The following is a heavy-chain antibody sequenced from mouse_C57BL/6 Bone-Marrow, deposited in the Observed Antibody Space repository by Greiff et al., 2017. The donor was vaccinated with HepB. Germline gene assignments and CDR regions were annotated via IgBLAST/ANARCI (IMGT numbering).Heavy chain of an antibody. CDR3: ARKGDSSGYHYYAMDY. J-gene: IGHJ4*01. Sequence: QVQLQQPGAELVMPGASVKLSCKASGYTFTSYWMHWVKQRPGQGLEWIGEIDPSDSYTNYNQKFKGKSTLTVDKSSSTAYMQLISLTSEDSAVYYCARKGDSSGYHYYAMDYWGQGTSVTVSS. D-gene: IGHD3-2*02. CDR2: IDPSDSYT. CDR1: GYTFTSYW. V-gene: IGHV1-69*01.